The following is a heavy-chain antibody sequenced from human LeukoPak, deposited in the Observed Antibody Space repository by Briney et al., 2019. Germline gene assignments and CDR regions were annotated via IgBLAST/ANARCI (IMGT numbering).Heavy chain of an antibody. J-gene: IGHJ4*02. Sequence: GRSLRLSCVASGFPFSSYSFHWVRQAPGKGLERVALLSYDGSIKHYADSVKGRFTLSRDNSKSSVYLQMDSLKADDTAVYYCARGVSTWYRIDYWGQGTLVTVSS. V-gene: IGHV3-30*01. CDR1: GFPFSSYS. D-gene: IGHD6-13*01. CDR3: ARGVSTWYRIDY. CDR2: LSYDGSIK.